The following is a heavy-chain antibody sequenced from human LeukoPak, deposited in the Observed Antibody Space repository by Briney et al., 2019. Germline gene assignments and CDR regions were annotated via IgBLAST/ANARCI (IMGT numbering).Heavy chain of an antibody. D-gene: IGHD2-2*01. J-gene: IGHJ6*03. CDR3: AKVTSEYYYYYMDV. CDR2: ISGSGGST. Sequence: GGSLRLSCAASGFTFDDYAMSWVRQAPGKGLEWVSAISGSGGSTYYADSVKGRFTISRDNSKNTLYLQMNSLRAEDTAVYYCAKVTSEYYYYYMDVWGKGTTVTVSS. CDR1: GFTFDDYA. V-gene: IGHV3-23*01.